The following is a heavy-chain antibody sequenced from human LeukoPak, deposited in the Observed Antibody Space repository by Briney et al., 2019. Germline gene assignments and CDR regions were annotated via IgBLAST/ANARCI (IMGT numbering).Heavy chain of an antibody. J-gene: IGHJ6*03. CDR1: GFTFSSYA. V-gene: IGHV3-23*01. CDR3: AKLGGHPLHNYYVGV. D-gene: IGHD3-16*01. CDR2: IDSGYST. Sequence: GGSLRLSCAASGFTFSSYAMSWVRQAPGKGLEWVSGIDSGYSTYYANSVKGRFTISRDNSNNTLYLRMNSLRAEDTAVYYCAKLGGHPLHNYYVGVWGKGTTVAVSS.